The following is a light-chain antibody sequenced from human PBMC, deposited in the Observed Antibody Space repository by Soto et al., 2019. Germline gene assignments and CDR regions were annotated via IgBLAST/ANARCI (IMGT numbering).Light chain of an antibody. CDR3: SSYTSSSTVV. V-gene: IGLV2-14*01. CDR2: DVS. J-gene: IGLJ2*01. Sequence: QSALTQPASVSGSPGQSSTISCTGTSSDVGGYNFVSWYQQHPGTAPKLMIYDVSNRPSGVSNRFSGSKSGNTASLTISGLQPEDEADYYCSSYTSSSTVVFGGGTKLTVL. CDR1: SSDVGGYNF.